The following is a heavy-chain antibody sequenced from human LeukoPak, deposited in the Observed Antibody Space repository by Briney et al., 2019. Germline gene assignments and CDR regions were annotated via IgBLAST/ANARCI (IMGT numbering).Heavy chain of an antibody. CDR3: ARMSYYYGSGSPSSAFDI. CDR2: ISGSDGTT. CDR1: GFTFSSYA. J-gene: IGHJ3*02. Sequence: GGSLRLSCAASGFTFSSYAMSWVRQAPGKGLEWVSVISGSDGTTYYADFVKGRFTISRDNSKNTLYLQMNSLRAEDTALYHCARMSYYYGSGSPSSAFDIWGQGTMVTVSS. V-gene: IGHV3-23*01. D-gene: IGHD3-10*01.